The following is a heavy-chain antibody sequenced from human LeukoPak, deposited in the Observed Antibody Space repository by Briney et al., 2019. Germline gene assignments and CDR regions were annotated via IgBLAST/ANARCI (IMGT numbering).Heavy chain of an antibody. Sequence: SETLSLTCAVYGGSFSGYYWSWIRQPPGKGLEWIGEINHSGSTNYNPSLKSRVTISVDTSKNQFSLKLSSVTAADPAVYYCARAHGDYGWFDPWGQGTLVTVSS. CDR1: GGSFSGYY. D-gene: IGHD4-17*01. CDR2: INHSGST. J-gene: IGHJ5*02. CDR3: ARAHGDYGWFDP. V-gene: IGHV4-34*01.